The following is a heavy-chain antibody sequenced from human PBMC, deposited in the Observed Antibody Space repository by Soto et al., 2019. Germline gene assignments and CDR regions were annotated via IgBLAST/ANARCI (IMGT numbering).Heavy chain of an antibody. CDR2: ISAYNGNT. J-gene: IGHJ4*02. CDR1: GYTFTSYG. D-gene: IGHD3-22*01. CDR3: ASRAGYDSSGYYYY. Sequence: ASVKVSCKASGYTFTSYGISWVRQAPGQGLEWMGWISAYNGNTNYAQKNQGRVNMTTDTSTSTAYMELRRLKSDDTDVYYCASRAGYDSSGYYYYWGQGTLVTVSS. V-gene: IGHV1-18*01.